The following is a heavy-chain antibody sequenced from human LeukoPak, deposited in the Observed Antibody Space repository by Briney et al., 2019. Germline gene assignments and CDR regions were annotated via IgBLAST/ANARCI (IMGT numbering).Heavy chain of an antibody. D-gene: IGHD2-21*02. CDR3: ASQGGDAIDY. V-gene: IGHV3-74*01. CDR1: GFTFSTYW. J-gene: IGHJ4*02. Sequence: SRGSLCLTCAASGFTFSTYWMHWVRQPPGKGLVWVSRINSDGSTKTYADSVKGRFTISRDNAKNTVYLQMNSLRAEDTAVYYCASQGGDAIDYWGQGTLVTVSS. CDR2: INSDGSTK.